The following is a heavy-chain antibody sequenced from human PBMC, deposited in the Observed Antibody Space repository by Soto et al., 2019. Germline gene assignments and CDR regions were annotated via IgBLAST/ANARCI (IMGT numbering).Heavy chain of an antibody. V-gene: IGHV3-73*01. CDR1: GFTFSGSA. CDR3: TRPPIAAAGNSSSDY. J-gene: IGHJ4*02. Sequence: EVQLVESGGGLVQPGGSLKLSCAASGFTFSGSAMHWVRQASGKGLEWVGRIRSKANSYATAYAASVKGRFTISRDDSKNTAYLQMNSLKTEDTAVYYCTRPPIAAAGNSSSDYWGQGTLVTVSS. D-gene: IGHD6-13*01. CDR2: IRSKANSYAT.